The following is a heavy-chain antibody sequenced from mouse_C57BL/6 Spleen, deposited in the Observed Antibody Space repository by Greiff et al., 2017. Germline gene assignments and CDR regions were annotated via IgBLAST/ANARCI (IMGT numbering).Heavy chain of an antibody. Sequence: QVQLQQSGPELVKPGASVKISCKASGYAFSSSWMNWVKQRPGKGLEWIGRIYPGDGDTNYNGKFKGKATLTADKSSSTAYMQLSSLTSEDSAVSFCARYYSNYVVDYWGQGTTLTVSS. V-gene: IGHV1-82*01. J-gene: IGHJ2*01. CDR3: ARYYSNYVVDY. D-gene: IGHD2-5*01. CDR2: IYPGDGDT. CDR1: GYAFSSSW.